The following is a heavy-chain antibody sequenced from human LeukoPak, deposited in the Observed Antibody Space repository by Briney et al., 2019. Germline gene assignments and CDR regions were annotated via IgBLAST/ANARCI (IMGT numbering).Heavy chain of an antibody. CDR1: GGSFSGYY. CDR3: ASTYYYDSSGYWGDY. D-gene: IGHD3-22*01. CDR2: INHSGST. J-gene: IGHJ4*02. V-gene: IGHV4-34*01. Sequence: SETLSLTCAVYGGSFSGYYWSWIRQPPGKGLEWIGEINHSGSTNYNSSLKSRVTISVDTSKNQFSLKLSSVTAADTAVYYCASTYYYDSSGYWGDYWGQGTLVTVSS.